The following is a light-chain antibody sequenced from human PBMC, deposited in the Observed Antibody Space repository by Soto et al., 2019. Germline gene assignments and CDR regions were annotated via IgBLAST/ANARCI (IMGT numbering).Light chain of an antibody. CDR2: SNN. J-gene: IGLJ2*01. CDR1: SSNIGSNT. Sequence: QSVLTQPPSASGTPGQRVTISCSGSSSNIGSNTVNWYQHFPGTAPKLLIYSNNQRPSGVPDRFSGSKSGTSASLAISGLQSEDEADYYCAAWDDSLNGLVFGGGTKLTVL. CDR3: AAWDDSLNGLV. V-gene: IGLV1-44*01.